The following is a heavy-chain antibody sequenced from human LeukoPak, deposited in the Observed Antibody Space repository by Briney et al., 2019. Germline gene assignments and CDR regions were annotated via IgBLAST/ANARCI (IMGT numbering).Heavy chain of an antibody. CDR2: IIPILGIA. Sequence: ASVKVSCKASGGTFSSYAISWVRQAPGQGLEWMGRIIPILGIANYAQKFQGRVTITAGKSTSTAYMELSSLRSEDTAVYYCARASGSYDYWGQGTLVTVSS. V-gene: IGHV1-69*04. CDR1: GGTFSSYA. CDR3: ARASGSYDY. J-gene: IGHJ4*02. D-gene: IGHD1-26*01.